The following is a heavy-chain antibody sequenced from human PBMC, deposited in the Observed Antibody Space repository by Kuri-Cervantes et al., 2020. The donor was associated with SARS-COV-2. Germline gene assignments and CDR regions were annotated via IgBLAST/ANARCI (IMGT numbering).Heavy chain of an antibody. CDR2: ISSSSSYI. V-gene: IGHV3-21*01. D-gene: IGHD1-1*01. Sequence: GGSLRLSCAASGFTFSSYWMSWVRQAPGKGLEWVSSISSSSSYIYYADSVKGRFTISRDNAKNSPYLQMNSLRAEDTAVYYCARGYRYNLPYFDYWGQGTLVTVSS. J-gene: IGHJ4*02. CDR1: GFTFSSYW. CDR3: ARGYRYNLPYFDY.